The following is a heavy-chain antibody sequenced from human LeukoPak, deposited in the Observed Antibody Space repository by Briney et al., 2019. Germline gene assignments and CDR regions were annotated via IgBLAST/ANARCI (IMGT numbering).Heavy chain of an antibody. J-gene: IGHJ6*03. CDR3: AKDRCSNGIGCYYYYMDV. CDR1: GFTFSSYG. D-gene: IGHD2-8*01. CDR2: ISVSGGST. V-gene: IGHV3-23*01. Sequence: GGTLRLSCAASGFTFSSYGMSWVRQAPGKGLEWVSAISVSGGSTYYADSVKGRFTISRDNAKNSLYLQMNSLRAEDTAVYYCAKDRCSNGIGCYYYYMDVWGKGTTVTISS.